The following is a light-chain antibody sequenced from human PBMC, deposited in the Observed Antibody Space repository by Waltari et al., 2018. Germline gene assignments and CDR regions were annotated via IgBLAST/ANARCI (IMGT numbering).Light chain of an antibody. Sequence: DIQMTQSPSTLSASVGDRVTITCRASQSLNNWLARYQQKPGKAPKLLIYKASSLESGVPSRFSGSGSGTEFTLTISSLQPDDFATYYCKQYNGCSPCTFGQGTKLEIK. V-gene: IGKV1-5*03. CDR1: QSLNNW. CDR3: KQYNGCSPCT. J-gene: IGKJ2*02. CDR2: KAS.